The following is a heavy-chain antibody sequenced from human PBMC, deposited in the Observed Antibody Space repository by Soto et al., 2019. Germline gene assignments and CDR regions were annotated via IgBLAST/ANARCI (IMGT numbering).Heavy chain of an antibody. Sequence: PGGSLRLSCAFSGFTFSKYWMNWVRQAPGKGLEWVANIKQVGSDKYYVDSVKGRFTISRDNVKNSLYLQMNSQRAEYTAVYECGYSGCNSNLDNWGQGTLVNVFS. CDR2: IKQVGSDK. CDR3: GYSGCNSNLDN. D-gene: IGHD2-15*01. CDR1: GFTFSKYW. J-gene: IGHJ4*02. V-gene: IGHV3-7*01.